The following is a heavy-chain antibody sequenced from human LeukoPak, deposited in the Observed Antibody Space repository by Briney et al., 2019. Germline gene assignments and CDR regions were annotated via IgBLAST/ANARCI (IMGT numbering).Heavy chain of an antibody. CDR3: ARRSYYYDSSGYYNWFDP. D-gene: IGHD3-22*01. CDR1: GGSISSSSYY. CDR2: IYYSGST. V-gene: IGHV4-39*01. Sequence: SETLSLTCTVSGGSISSSSYYWGWIRQPPGKGLEWLGSIYYSGSTYYNPSLKSRVTISVDTSKNQFSLKLSSVTAADTAVYYCARRSYYYDSSGYYNWFDPWGQGTLVTVSS. J-gene: IGHJ5*02.